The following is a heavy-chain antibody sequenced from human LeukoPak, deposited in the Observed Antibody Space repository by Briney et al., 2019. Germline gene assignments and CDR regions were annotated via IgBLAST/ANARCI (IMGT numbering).Heavy chain of an antibody. J-gene: IGHJ6*02. CDR3: ARSYCGGDCRPTYYYYYGMDV. D-gene: IGHD2-21*02. Sequence: PGGSLRLSCAASGFTFSSYWMHWVRQAPGKGLVWVSRINSDGSSTSYADSVKGRFTISRDNAKNTLYLQMNSLRAEDTAAYYCARSYCGGDCRPTYYYYYGMDVWGQGTTVTVSS. V-gene: IGHV3-74*01. CDR2: INSDGSST. CDR1: GFTFSSYW.